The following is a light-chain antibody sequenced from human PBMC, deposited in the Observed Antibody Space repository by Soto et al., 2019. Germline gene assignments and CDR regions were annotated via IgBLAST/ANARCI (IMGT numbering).Light chain of an antibody. CDR3: QSSDRSRSALYV. CDR2: GNN. Sequence: QSVLTQPPSVSGAPGQRVTISCIGATSDVHWYQHLPGTAPKLLIYGNNNRPSGVPDRFSGSKSGTSASLAITGLQAEDEADYYCQSSDRSRSALYVFGTGTKLTVL. CDR1: GATSD. V-gene: IGLV1-40*01. J-gene: IGLJ1*01.